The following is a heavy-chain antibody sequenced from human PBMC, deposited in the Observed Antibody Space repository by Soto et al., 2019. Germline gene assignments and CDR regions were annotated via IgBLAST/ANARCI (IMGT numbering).Heavy chain of an antibody. Sequence: SETLSLTCAVSGGSISSGGYSWSWIRQPPGKGLEWIGYIYHSGSTYYNPSLKSRVTISVDTSNNQFSLKLTSVTAADTAVYYCARVHVMVVAGSTFDYWGHGTLVTSPQ. V-gene: IGHV4-30-2*01. CDR2: IYHSGST. D-gene: IGHD6-19*01. CDR1: GGSISSGGYS. J-gene: IGHJ4*01. CDR3: ARVHVMVVAGSTFDY.